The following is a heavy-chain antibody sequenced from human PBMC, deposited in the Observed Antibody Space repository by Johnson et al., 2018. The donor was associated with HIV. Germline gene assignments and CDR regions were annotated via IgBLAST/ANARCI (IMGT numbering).Heavy chain of an antibody. Sequence: QVQLVESGGGVVQPGRSLRLSCAVSGFTFSSYAMHWVRQAPGKGLEWVAIISYDGSNKYYADSVKGRFTISRDNSKNTLYLQMNSLRAEDTAVYYCARDGVYSSPHDAFDIWGQGTTVTVSS. V-gene: IGHV3-30*04. D-gene: IGHD6-13*01. J-gene: IGHJ3*02. CDR3: ARDGVYSSPHDAFDI. CDR2: ISYDGSNK. CDR1: GFTFSSYA.